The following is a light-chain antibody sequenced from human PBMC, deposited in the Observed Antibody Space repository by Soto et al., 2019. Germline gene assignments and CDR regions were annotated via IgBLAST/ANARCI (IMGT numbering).Light chain of an antibody. CDR3: QQYGRPPWT. CDR1: QSVSSSY. V-gene: IGKV3-20*01. J-gene: IGKJ1*01. CDR2: GAS. Sequence: EIVLTQSPGTLSLSPGERATLSCRASQSVSSSYLAWYQQKPGQAPRLLIYGASSRATGIPDRFSGSGSGTEFTLKIRRIEPEDFAVYYCQQYGRPPWTFGKGTK.